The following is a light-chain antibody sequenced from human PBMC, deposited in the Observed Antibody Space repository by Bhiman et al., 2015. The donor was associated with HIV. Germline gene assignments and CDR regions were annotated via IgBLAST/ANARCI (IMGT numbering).Light chain of an antibody. J-gene: IGLJ1*01. V-gene: IGLV1-40*01. CDR3: QSYDSSLSGYV. Sequence: QSVLTQPPSVSGAPGQRVTISCTGSSSNIGTDSGVHWYQQIPGEAPKLIIYDNTQRPSGVPDRFSASKSGTSASLAITGLQAEDEADYYCQSYDSSLSGYVFGTGTKVTVL. CDR2: DNT. CDR1: SSNIGTDSG.